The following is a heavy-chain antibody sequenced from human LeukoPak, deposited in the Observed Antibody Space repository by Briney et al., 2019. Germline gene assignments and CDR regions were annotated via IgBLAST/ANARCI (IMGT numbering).Heavy chain of an antibody. D-gene: IGHD3-10*01. CDR2: ISSTGSTI. Sequence: GSLRLSCAASGFTFSSYEMNWVRQAPGKGLEWISHISSTGSTIYYADSVKGRFTISRDNAKNPLYLQMNSLRGEDTAVYYCARGDAWFGEFLSFDYWGQGTLVTVSS. J-gene: IGHJ4*02. CDR3: ARGDAWFGEFLSFDY. CDR1: GFTFSSYE. V-gene: IGHV3-48*03.